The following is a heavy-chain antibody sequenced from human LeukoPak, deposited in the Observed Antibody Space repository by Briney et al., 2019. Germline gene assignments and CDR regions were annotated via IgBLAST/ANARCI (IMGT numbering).Heavy chain of an antibody. D-gene: IGHD2-21*02. V-gene: IGHV4-4*02. CDR2: IYHSGST. CDR3: ALLVTAIQSFDY. CDR1: GGSISSSNW. J-gene: IGHJ4*02. Sequence: SGTLSLTCAVSGGSISSSNWWGWVRQPPGKGLEWIGEIYHSGSTNYNPSLKSRVTISVDKSKNQFSLKLISVTAADTAVYYCALLVTAIQSFDYWGQGTRVTVSS.